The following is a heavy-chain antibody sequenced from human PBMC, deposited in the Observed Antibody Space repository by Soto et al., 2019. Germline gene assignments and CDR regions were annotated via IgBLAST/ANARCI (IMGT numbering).Heavy chain of an antibody. CDR1: GGSLNGNY. CDR3: ARMGLHLGELSRNWSDP. Sequence: PSETLSLTCAVYGGSLNGNYWTWLRQTPGKGLEWIGEISPSGSTKYNPSLKSRVGISLDTSKDQFSLKMKSVTAADTAVYYCARMGLHLGELSRNWSDPWGQGTLVTVSS. J-gene: IGHJ5*02. V-gene: IGHV4-34*01. CDR2: ISPSGST. D-gene: IGHD3-16*02.